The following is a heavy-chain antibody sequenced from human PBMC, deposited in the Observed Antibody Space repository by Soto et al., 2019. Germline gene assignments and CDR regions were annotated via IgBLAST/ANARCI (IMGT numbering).Heavy chain of an antibody. Sequence: GGSLRLSCAASGFSFSDYSMNWVRQAPGKGLEWVSSISSSSTYTYYADSVKGRFTISRDNAKNSLYLQMNSLRAEDTAVYYCARLAVPAAMDYYYGMDVWGQGTTVTVSS. CDR2: ISSSSTYT. J-gene: IGHJ6*02. CDR1: GFSFSDYS. D-gene: IGHD2-2*01. V-gene: IGHV3-21*01. CDR3: ARLAVPAAMDYYYGMDV.